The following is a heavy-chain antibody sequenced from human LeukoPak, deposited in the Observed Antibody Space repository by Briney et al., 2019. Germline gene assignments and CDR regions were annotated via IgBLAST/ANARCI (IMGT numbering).Heavy chain of an antibody. CDR3: ARDSADNLD. D-gene: IGHD3-9*01. V-gene: IGHV3-7*01. CDR1: GFTFSSYS. J-gene: IGHJ4*02. Sequence: PGGSLRLSCAASGFTFSSYSVNWVRQAPGKGLEWVANIKEDGSEKNYVDSVKGRFTISRDNAKNSLYLQMNSLRAEDTALYYCARDSADNLDWGQGTLVTVSS. CDR2: IKEDGSEK.